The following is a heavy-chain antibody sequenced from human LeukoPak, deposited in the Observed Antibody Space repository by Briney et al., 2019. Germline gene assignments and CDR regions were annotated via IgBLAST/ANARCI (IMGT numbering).Heavy chain of an antibody. Sequence: GGSLRLPCAASGFTFSTYNMNWVRQAPGKGPEWVSSISTSSNYIYYADSVKGRFTISRDNAKNSLYLQMNSLRVEDTDVYYCARDVGAAAPDAFDIWGQGTMVTVSS. V-gene: IGHV3-21*01. D-gene: IGHD1-26*01. CDR3: ARDVGAAAPDAFDI. J-gene: IGHJ3*02. CDR1: GFTFSTYN. CDR2: ISTSSNYI.